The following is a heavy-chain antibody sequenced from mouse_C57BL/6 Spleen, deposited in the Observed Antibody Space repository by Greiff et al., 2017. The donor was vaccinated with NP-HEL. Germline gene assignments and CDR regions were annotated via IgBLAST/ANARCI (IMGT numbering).Heavy chain of an antibody. D-gene: IGHD2-4*01. CDR2: ISYDGSN. CDR3: ARGGNYYDYDSFAY. J-gene: IGHJ3*01. V-gene: IGHV3-6*01. CDR1: GYSITSGYY. Sequence: EVKLMESGPGLVKPSQSLSLTCSVTGYSITSGYYWNWIRQFPGNKLEWMGYISYDGSNNYNPSLKNRISITRDTSKNQFFLKLNSVTTEDTATYYCARGGNYYDYDSFAYWGQGTLVTVSA.